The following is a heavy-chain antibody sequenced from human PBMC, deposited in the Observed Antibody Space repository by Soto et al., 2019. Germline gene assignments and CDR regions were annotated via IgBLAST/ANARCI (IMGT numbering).Heavy chain of an antibody. Sequence: QVQLVQSGAEEKKPGASVKVSCKASGYTFTSYAMHWVRQAPGQRLEWMGWINAGNGNTKYSQKFQGRVTITRDTSGSTAYMDLTVLRSEDTGVYYCARGLPLPADYWGQGTLVTVSS. CDR1: GYTFTSYA. CDR2: INAGNGNT. V-gene: IGHV1-3*05. J-gene: IGHJ4*02. CDR3: ARGLPLPADY.